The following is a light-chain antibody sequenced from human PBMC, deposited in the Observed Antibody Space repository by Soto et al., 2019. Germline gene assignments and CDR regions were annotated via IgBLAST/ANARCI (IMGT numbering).Light chain of an antibody. Sequence: QSALTQPRSVSGSPGQSVTISCTGTSSDVGLYNYVSWYQQHPGKAPRLMIYDVIKRPSGVPDRFSGSKSGDTASLTISGLQAEDEAVYYCCSYAGTYPVVFGGGTKVTVL. CDR2: DVI. V-gene: IGLV2-11*01. J-gene: IGLJ2*01. CDR1: SSDVGLYNY. CDR3: CSYAGTYPVV.